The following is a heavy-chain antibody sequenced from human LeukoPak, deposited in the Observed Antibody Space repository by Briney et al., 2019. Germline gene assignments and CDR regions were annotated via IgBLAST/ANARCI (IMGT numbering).Heavy chain of an antibody. J-gene: IGHJ3*02. D-gene: IGHD4-17*01. CDR1: GYTFTGYY. CDR3: ASTTYGDYDAFDI. Sequence: ASVKVSCKASGYTFTGYYMHWVRRAPGQGLEWMGRVNPNSGGTNYAQKFQGRVTMTRDTSISTAYMELSSLRSEDTAVYYCASTTYGDYDAFDIWGQGTMVTVSS. CDR2: VNPNSGGT. V-gene: IGHV1-2*06.